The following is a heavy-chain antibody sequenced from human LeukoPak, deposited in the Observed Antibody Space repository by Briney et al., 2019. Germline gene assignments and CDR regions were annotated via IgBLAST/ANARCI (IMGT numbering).Heavy chain of an antibody. D-gene: IGHD3-22*01. CDR3: AKGQSSYYDSSGSLDS. CDR1: GFSFSDYY. J-gene: IGHJ4*02. CDR2: ISSSGYTI. Sequence: GGSLRLSCAASGFSFSDYYVTWIRQAPGKGLEWLSYISSSGYTIYYADSVKGRFTISRDNAKNSLYLQMKSLRVEDTAVYYCAKGQSSYYDSSGSLDSWGQGTLVTVSS. V-gene: IGHV3-11*04.